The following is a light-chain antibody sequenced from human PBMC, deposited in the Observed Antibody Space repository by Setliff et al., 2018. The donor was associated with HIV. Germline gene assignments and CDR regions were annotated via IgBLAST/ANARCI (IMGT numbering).Light chain of an antibody. CDR2: ENN. Sequence: QSVLTQPASVSGPPGQSITISCTGTSSDVGGSNYVSWYQQLPGTAPKLLIFENNNRPSGIPDRFSGSKSVTSATLDITGLQTGDEADYFCGTWDNSLDAFVFGAGTKVTVL. J-gene: IGLJ1*01. CDR1: SSDVGGSNY. V-gene: IGLV1-51*02. CDR3: GTWDNSLDAFV.